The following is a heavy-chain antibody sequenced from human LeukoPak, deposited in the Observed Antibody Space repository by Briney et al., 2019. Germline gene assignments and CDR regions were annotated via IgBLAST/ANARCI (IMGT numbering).Heavy chain of an antibody. V-gene: IGHV3-21*04. Sequence: GGSLRLSCAASGFTFSSYSMNWVRQAPGKGLEWVSSISSSSSYIYYADSVKGRFTISRDNAKNSLYLQMNSLRAEDTALYYCARDFPAYYYDSSGYFDAFDIWGQGTMVTVSS. CDR3: ARDFPAYYYDSSGYFDAFDI. D-gene: IGHD3-22*01. CDR1: GFTFSSYS. CDR2: ISSSSSYI. J-gene: IGHJ3*02.